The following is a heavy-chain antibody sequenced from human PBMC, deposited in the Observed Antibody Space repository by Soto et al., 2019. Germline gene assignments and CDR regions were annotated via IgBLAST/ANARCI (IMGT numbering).Heavy chain of an antibody. D-gene: IGHD2-15*01. J-gene: IGHJ4*02. CDR3: ARVMDATVPALGYDFDY. V-gene: IGHV4-59*01. Sequence: QVQLQESGPGLVKPSETLSLTCTVSGGSISSYYWSWIRQPPGKGLEWIGYIYYSGSTNYNHSLKCRVSISVDTSKNQFSLKLSSVTAADTAVYYCARVMDATVPALGYDFDYWGQGTLVTVSS. CDR2: IYYSGST. CDR1: GGSISSYY.